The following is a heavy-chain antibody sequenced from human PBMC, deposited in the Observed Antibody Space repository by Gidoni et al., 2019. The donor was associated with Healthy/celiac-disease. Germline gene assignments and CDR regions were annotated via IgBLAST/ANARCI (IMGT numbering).Heavy chain of an antibody. D-gene: IGHD2-2*01. CDR1: GFTFSSYS. CDR3: ARTGSSPYDAFDI. J-gene: IGHJ3*02. V-gene: IGHV3-21*01. Sequence: EVQLVESGGGLVKPGGSLSLSCAASGFTFSSYSMNWVRQAPGKGLEWVSSISSSSSYIYYADSVKGRFTISRDNAKNSLYLQMNSLRAEDTAVYYCARTGSSPYDAFDIWGQGTMVTVSS. CDR2: ISSSSSYI.